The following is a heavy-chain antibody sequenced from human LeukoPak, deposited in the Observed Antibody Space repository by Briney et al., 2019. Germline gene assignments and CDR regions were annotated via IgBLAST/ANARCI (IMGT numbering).Heavy chain of an antibody. V-gene: IGHV4-59*08. D-gene: IGHD3-22*01. CDR3: ARLRRSYYDRSVYGPWYCDL. CDR2: MYYSGST. J-gene: IGHJ2*01. Sequence: SETLSLTCTVSNGSISTYYWSWIRQPPGKGLEWIGYMYYSGSTNYNSSLKSRVTMSVDTSKNQFSLNLSTLTAADTAVYYCARLRRSYYDRSVYGPWYCDLWGRGTLVTVSS. CDR1: NGSISTYY.